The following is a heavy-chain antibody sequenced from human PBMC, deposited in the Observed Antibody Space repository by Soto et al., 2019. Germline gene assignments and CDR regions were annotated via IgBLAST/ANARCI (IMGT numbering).Heavy chain of an antibody. J-gene: IGHJ2*01. CDR2: ISGSGGST. CDR1: GFTFTSYA. D-gene: IGHD4-17*01. Sequence: GGSLRLSCAASGFTFTSYAMSWVRQAPGKGLEWVSVISGSGGSTYYADSVKGRFIISRDNSKSTLYLQMNSLRAEDTAVYYCAKATVMSYWSFDLWGRGILVTVSS. V-gene: IGHV3-23*01. CDR3: AKATVMSYWSFDL.